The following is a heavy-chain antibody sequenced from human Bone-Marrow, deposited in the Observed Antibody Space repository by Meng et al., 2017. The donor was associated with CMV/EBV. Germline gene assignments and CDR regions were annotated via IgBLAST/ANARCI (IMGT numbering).Heavy chain of an antibody. V-gene: IGHV4-59*01. J-gene: IGHJ4*02. CDR2: IYYSGST. CDR3: ARYTVTTVFDY. D-gene: IGHD4-11*01. Sequence: LRLSCTGSGCSISSYYWSWIRQPPGKGLEWIGYIYYSGSTNYNPSLKSRVTISVDTTKNQFSLKLSTVTAADTAVYYCARYTVTTVFDYWGQGTLVTVSS. CDR1: GCSISSYY.